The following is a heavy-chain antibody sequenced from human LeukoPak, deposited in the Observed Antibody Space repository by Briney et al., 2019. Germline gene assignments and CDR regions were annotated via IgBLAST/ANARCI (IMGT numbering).Heavy chain of an antibody. CDR2: MSYDGSNK. V-gene: IGHV3-30*18. CDR3: AKDEISYCGGDCFFVY. D-gene: IGHD2-21*02. CDR1: GFTFSNYG. Sequence: GGSPRLSCAASGFTFSNYGMHWVRQAPGKGLEWVAVMSYDGSNKYYADSVKGRFTISRDNSKNTLYLQMNSLRAEDTAVYFCAKDEISYCGGDCFFVYWGQGTMVTVSS. J-gene: IGHJ4*02.